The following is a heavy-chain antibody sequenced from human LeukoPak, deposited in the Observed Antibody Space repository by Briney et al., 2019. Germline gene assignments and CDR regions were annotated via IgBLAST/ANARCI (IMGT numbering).Heavy chain of an antibody. D-gene: IGHD7-27*01. V-gene: IGHV3-23*01. CDR1: GITFSRYG. Sequence: GGSLRLSCEASGITFSRYGLTWVRQAPGKGLEWVSAIDASGRNTHYAGSVKGRFSISRDNSKNTLILQMNSLRVEDTAVYYCAKALYDSTGDGYWGQGTLVTISS. J-gene: IGHJ4*02. CDR3: AKALYDSTGDGY. CDR2: IDASGRNT.